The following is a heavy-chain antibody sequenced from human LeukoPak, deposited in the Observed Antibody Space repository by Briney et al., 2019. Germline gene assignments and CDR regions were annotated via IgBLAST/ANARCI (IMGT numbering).Heavy chain of an antibody. D-gene: IGHD3-10*01. CDR1: GFTFSTYA. CDR2: ISGGGGGT. J-gene: IGHJ4*02. CDR3: ARKGSYSNFDY. Sequence: GGSLRLSCAASGFTFSTYAMSWVRQAPGKGLEWVSAISGGGGGTYYADSVKGWFTISRDNSKNTLYLQMSSLRTEDTAVYYCARKGSYSNFDYWGQGTLVTVSS. V-gene: IGHV3-23*01.